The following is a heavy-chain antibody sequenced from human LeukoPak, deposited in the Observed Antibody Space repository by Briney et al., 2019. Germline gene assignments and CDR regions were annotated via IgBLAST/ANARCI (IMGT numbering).Heavy chain of an antibody. J-gene: IGHJ1*01. Sequence: GGSLRLSCAASGFTFDDDGMSWVRQAPGKGLEWVSGINWNGGNTGYADSVKGRFTISRDNAKNSQYLQMNSLRAADTALYYCAREGPVVVVVEATRYFQHWGQGILVTVSS. CDR1: GFTFDDDG. CDR3: AREGPVVVVVEATRYFQH. CDR2: INWNGGNT. V-gene: IGHV3-20*04. D-gene: IGHD2-15*01.